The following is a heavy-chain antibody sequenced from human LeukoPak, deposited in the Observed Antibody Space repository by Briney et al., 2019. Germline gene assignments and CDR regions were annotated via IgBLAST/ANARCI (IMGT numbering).Heavy chain of an antibody. D-gene: IGHD4-17*01. J-gene: IGHJ5*02. CDR1: GGSISSYY. CDR2: IYTSGST. Sequence: SETLSLTCTVSGGSISSYYWSWIRQPPGEGLEWIGRIYTSGSTNYNPSLKSRVTMSVDTSKNQFSLKLSSVTAADTAVYYCARHHLGTVTSNWFDPWGQGTLVTVSS. CDR3: ARHHLGTVTSNWFDP. V-gene: IGHV4-4*07.